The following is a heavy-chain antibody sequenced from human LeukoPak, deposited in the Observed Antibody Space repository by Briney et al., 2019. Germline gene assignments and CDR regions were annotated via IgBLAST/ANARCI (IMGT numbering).Heavy chain of an antibody. CDR1: GGSISSSSYW. J-gene: IGHJ4*02. CDR3: ARNYYESSGYYPWNFDY. CDR2: IYYSGST. D-gene: IGHD3-22*01. Sequence: PSETLSLTCTVSGGSISSSSYWWGWIRQPPGKGLEWIANIYYSGSTHYNPSLKSRVTISIEKSKYQFSLKLSSVTAADTAVYYCARNYYESSGYYPWNFDYWGQGTLVTVSS. V-gene: IGHV4-39*01.